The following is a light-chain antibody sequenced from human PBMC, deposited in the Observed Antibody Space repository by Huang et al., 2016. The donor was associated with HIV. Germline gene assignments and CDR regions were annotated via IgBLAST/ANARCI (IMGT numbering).Light chain of an antibody. CDR3: QQYGSSPLT. V-gene: IGKV3-20*01. CDR2: HAS. J-gene: IGKJ4*01. CDR1: QSVSSNY. Sequence: EIVLTQSPGTLSLSPGERATLSCRASQSVSSNYLAWYQQKPGQAPRLLIYHASSRATGSPDRFSGSGSGTDFTLTISRLEPEDFAVYYCQQYGSSPLTFGGGTKVEIK.